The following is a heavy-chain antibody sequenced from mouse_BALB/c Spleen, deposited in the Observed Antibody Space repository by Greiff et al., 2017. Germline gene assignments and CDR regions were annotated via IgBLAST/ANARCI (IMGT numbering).Heavy chain of an antibody. CDR3: ARDYCYGSSYDAMDY. J-gene: IGHJ4*01. CDR2: IRNKANGYTT. D-gene: IGHD1-1*01. CDR1: GFTFTDYY. V-gene: IGHV7-3*02. Sequence: EVKLMESGGGLVQPGGSLTLSCATSGFTFTDYYMSWVRQPPGKALEWLGFIRNKANGYTTEYSASVKGRFTISRDNSQSILYLQMNTLRAEDSATYYCARDYCYGSSYDAMDYWGQGTSVTVSS.